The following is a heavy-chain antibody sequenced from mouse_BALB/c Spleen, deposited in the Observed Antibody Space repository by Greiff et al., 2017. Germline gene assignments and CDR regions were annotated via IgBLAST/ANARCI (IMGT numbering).Heavy chain of an antibody. CDR3: TRGITTGYFDY. D-gene: IGHD2-4*01. J-gene: IGHJ2*01. Sequence: VQLQQPGAELVRPGASVKLSCKASGYTFTSYWINWVKQRPGQGLEWIGNIYPSDSYTNYNQKFKDKATLTVDKSSSTAYMQLSSPTSEDSAVYYCTRGITTGYFDYWGQGTTLTVSS. V-gene: IGHV1-69*02. CDR1: GYTFTSYW. CDR2: IYPSDSYT.